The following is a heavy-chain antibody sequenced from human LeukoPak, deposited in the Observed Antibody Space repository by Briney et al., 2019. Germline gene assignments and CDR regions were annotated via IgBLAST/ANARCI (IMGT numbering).Heavy chain of an antibody. D-gene: IGHD1-14*01. Sequence: GGSLRLSCAASGFRFSSYEMTWVRQAPGRGLEWVSYIGNTGRTIYYVDSVKGRFTVSRDNAKNSLYLQMNSLRAEDTAIYYCVRGDRYFFDYWGQGTLVTVSS. CDR3: VRGDRYFFDY. CDR2: IGNTGRTI. J-gene: IGHJ4*02. V-gene: IGHV3-48*03. CDR1: GFRFSSYE.